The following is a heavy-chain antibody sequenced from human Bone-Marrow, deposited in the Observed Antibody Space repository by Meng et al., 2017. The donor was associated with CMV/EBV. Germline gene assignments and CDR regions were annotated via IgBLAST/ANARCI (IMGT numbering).Heavy chain of an antibody. CDR3: AREGIYYDILTGYYRGGFDY. D-gene: IGHD3-9*01. J-gene: IGHJ4*02. V-gene: IGHV3-48*03. CDR2: ISSSGSTI. CDR1: GFTFSSYE. Sequence: GGSLRLSCAASGFTFSSYEMNWVRQAPGKGLEWVSYISSSGSTIYYADSVKGRFTISRDNAKNSLYLQMNSLRAEDTAVYYCAREGIYYDILTGYYRGGFDYWGQGTLVTVSS.